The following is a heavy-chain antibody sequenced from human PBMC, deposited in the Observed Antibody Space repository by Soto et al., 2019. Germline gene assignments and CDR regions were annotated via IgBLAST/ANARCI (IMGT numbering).Heavy chain of an antibody. CDR2: IFSSGEE. Sequence: SGPTLVNPTETLTLTCTVSGFSLRDLRMGESWIRQPPGKALEWLAHIFSSGEESYTTSLKSRLTISKDTSKSQVVLTMTNMDPVDTATYYCARIPQGRDLPDYWGQGTLVTVSS. CDR3: ARIPQGRDLPDY. V-gene: IGHV2-26*01. D-gene: IGHD3-10*01. CDR1: GFSLRDLRMG. J-gene: IGHJ4*02.